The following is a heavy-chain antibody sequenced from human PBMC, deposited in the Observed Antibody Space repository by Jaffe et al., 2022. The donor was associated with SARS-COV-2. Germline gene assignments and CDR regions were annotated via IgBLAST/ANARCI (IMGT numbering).Heavy chain of an antibody. V-gene: IGHV3-21*01. J-gene: IGHJ5*02. D-gene: IGHD2-2*01. CDR2: ISSSSSYI. CDR1: GFTFSSYS. Sequence: EVQLVESGGGLVKPGGSLRLSCAASGFTFSSYSMNWVRQAPGKGLEWVSSISSSSSYIYYADSVKGRFTISRDNAKNSLYLQMNSLRAEDTAVYYCARGVVVPAAIWFDPWGQGTLVTVSS. CDR3: ARGVVVPAAIWFDP.